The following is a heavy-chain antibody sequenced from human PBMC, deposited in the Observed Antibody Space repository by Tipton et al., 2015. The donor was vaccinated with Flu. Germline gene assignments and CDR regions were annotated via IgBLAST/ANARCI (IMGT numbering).Heavy chain of an antibody. CDR1: GDTFRNYA. J-gene: IGHJ6*03. V-gene: IGHV1-69*01. CDR3: ARDRSPGLERLDYYYMDV. CDR2: IVCIFGIP. D-gene: IGHD3-10*01. Sequence: QLVQSGAEVKKPGSSVKVSCKASGDTFRNYAISWVRQAPGQGLEWMGGIVCIFGIPNYAQKFQGRVTMTADESTTTVYMELSSLRSDDTAVYYCARDRSPGLERLDYYYMDVWGEGTTVIVSS.